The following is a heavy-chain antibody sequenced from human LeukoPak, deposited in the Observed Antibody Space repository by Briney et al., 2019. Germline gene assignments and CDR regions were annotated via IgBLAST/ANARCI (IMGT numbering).Heavy chain of an antibody. CDR3: AKGSHYRINWYHYFDY. D-gene: IGHD6-13*01. V-gene: IGHV3-30*18. CDR2: IASNGGSE. J-gene: IGHJ4*02. Sequence: GGSLRLTCAASGLTFTTYGLHWVRQAPGKGLEWVAAIASNGGSEYYAHSVKGRFTISRDNSKNTLFLQMNSLRPDHTDVYYCAKGSHYRINWYHYFDYWGEGTLITVS. CDR1: GLTFTTYG.